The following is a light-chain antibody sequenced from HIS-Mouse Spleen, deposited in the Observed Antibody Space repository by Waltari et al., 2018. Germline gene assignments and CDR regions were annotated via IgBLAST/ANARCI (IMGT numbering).Light chain of an antibody. CDR3: SSYTSSSFNVV. CDR2: KDS. CDR1: ALPKQY. J-gene: IGLJ2*01. Sequence: SYELTQPPSVSVSPGQTARITCSGDALPKQYAYWYQQKPGQAPVLVIYKDSERPSGSPERFSGSSSGTTVTLTISGVQAEDEADYYCSSYTSSSFNVVFGGGTKLTVL. V-gene: IGLV3-25*03.